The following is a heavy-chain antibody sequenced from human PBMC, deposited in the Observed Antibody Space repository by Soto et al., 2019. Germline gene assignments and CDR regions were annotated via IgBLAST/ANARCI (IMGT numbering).Heavy chain of an antibody. Sequence: SVNVSFKASGGTFSSYAISWVRQAPGQGLEWMGGIIPIFGTANYAQKFQGRATITADESTSTAYMELSSLRSEDTAVYYCARDSRTYYYDSSGYPLGSFDYWGQGTLVTVSS. CDR1: GGTFSSYA. D-gene: IGHD3-22*01. CDR2: IIPIFGTA. CDR3: ARDSRTYYYDSSGYPLGSFDY. J-gene: IGHJ4*02. V-gene: IGHV1-69*13.